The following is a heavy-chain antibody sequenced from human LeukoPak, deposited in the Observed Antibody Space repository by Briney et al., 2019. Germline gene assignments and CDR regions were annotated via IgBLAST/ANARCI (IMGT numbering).Heavy chain of an antibody. J-gene: IGHJ4*02. CDR3: ARDGYSSSWYYFDY. V-gene: IGHV4-38-2*02. Sequence: PSETLSLTCTVSGYSISSGYYWGWIRQPPGKGLEWIGSIYYSGSTYYNPSLKSRVTISVDTSKNQFSLKLSSVTAADTAVYYCARDGYSSSWYYFDYWGQGTLVTVSS. D-gene: IGHD6-13*01. CDR1: GYSISSGYY. CDR2: IYYSGST.